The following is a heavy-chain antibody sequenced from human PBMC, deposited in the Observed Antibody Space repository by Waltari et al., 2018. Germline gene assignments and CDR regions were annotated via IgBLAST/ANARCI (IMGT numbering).Heavy chain of an antibody. J-gene: IGHJ4*02. Sequence: QVQLVESGGGVVQPGRSLRLSCAASGLTFTTYAMHWVRQAPGKGLDWVAVIPYNGSNKYYADSVKGRFTISRDNSKNTLYLQMNSLRAEDTAVYYCARESDSFDYWGQGTLVTVSS. CDR3: ARESDSFDY. V-gene: IGHV3-30-3*01. CDR1: GLTFTTYA. CDR2: IPYNGSNK.